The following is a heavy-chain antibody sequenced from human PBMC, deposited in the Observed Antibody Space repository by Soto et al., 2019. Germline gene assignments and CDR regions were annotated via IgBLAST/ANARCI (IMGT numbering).Heavy chain of an antibody. D-gene: IGHD2-2*01. CDR1: GDSMTSGDYS. CDR2: IYRTGNT. CDR3: ARGDYQYSIDY. V-gene: IGHV4-30-2*01. Sequence: SETLSLTCTVSGDSMTSGDYSWSWIRQPPGKGLEWLGYIYRTGNTHYSPSLKSRVSISQDRSKNQFSLELTSVTAADTAVYYCARGDYQYSIDYWGQGTLVTVSS. J-gene: IGHJ4*02.